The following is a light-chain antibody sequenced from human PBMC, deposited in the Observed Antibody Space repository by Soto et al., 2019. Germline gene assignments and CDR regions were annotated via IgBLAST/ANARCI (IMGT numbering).Light chain of an antibody. V-gene: IGLV2-11*01. CDR1: SSDVGGYNY. J-gene: IGLJ1*01. Sequence: QSVLTQPRSVSGSPGQSVTISCTGTSSDVGGYNYVSWYQQYPGKAPKVMIYAVTKRPSGVPDRISGSKSGNTASLTISGLQAEDEADYYCSSYTSSSTLFYVFGTGTKVTVL. CDR3: SSYTSSSTLFYV. CDR2: AVT.